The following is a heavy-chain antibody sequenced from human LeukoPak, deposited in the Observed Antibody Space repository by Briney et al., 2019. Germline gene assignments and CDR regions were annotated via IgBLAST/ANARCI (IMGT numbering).Heavy chain of an antibody. CDR2: ISGSGGST. CDR3: ARGIWFGELYS. Sequence: GGSLRLSCVASGFTFSSYAMSWVRQAPGKGLEWVSAISGSGGSTYYADSVKGRFTISRDNSKNTLYLQMNSLRAEDTAVYYCARGIWFGELYSWGQGTLVTVSS. J-gene: IGHJ4*02. V-gene: IGHV3-23*01. D-gene: IGHD3-10*01. CDR1: GFTFSSYA.